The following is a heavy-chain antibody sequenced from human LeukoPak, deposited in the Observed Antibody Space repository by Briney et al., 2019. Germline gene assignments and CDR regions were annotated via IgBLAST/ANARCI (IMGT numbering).Heavy chain of an antibody. CDR2: IYYSGST. D-gene: IGHD3-10*01. CDR3: ARLCLTPETVLPSYYFDY. V-gene: IGHV4-39*07. Sequence: PSETLSLTCTVSGGSISSSSYYWGWIRQPPGKGLEWIGSIYYSGSTYYNPSLKSRVTISVDTSKNQFSLKLSSVTAADTAVYYCARLCLTPETVLPSYYFDYWGQGTLVTVSS. J-gene: IGHJ4*02. CDR1: GGSISSSSYY.